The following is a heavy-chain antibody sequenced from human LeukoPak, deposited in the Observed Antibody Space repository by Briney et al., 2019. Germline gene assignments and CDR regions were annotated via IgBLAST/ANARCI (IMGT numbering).Heavy chain of an antibody. J-gene: IGHJ4*02. CDR3: ARAPSNIAARRFLSSVPYYFDY. V-gene: IGHV4-38-2*02. D-gene: IGHD6-6*01. CDR2: IYHSGST. Sequence: SETLSLTCTVSGYSISSGYYWGWIRPPPGKGLEWIGSIYHSGSTYYNPSLKSRVTISVDTSKNQFSLRLSSVTAADTAVYYCARAPSNIAARRFLSSVPYYFDYWGQGTPVTVSS. CDR1: GYSISSGYY.